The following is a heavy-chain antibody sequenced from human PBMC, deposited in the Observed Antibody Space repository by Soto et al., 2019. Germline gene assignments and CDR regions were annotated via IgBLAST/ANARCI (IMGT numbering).Heavy chain of an antibody. D-gene: IGHD2-21*02. V-gene: IGHV3-23*01. CDR2: STHSGGRT. Sequence: PGGSLRLSCAVSGFTSSIYAMRWVRQAPGKGLEWVSTSTHSGGRTYYADSVKGRFTISRDNSKNTLYLQMNSLRAEDTAVYCCAKDPLLTMTAIDMAFDYWGQGTLVTVSS. CDR1: GFTSSIYA. J-gene: IGHJ4*02. CDR3: AKDPLLTMTAIDMAFDY.